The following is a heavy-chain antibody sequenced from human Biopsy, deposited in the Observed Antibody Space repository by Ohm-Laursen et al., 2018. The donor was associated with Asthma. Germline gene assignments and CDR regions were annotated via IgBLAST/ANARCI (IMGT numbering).Heavy chain of an antibody. J-gene: IGHJ4*02. CDR1: GGTFNTYV. CDR2: INSVFGTT. Sequence: ASVKVSCKSLGGTFNTYVIGWVRQAPGQGLEWMGGINSVFGTTTYPQKFQDRVTIPADDSTSTVYMELGSLRSEDTAVYYCARKAGSCISRTCYSLDFWGQGTLVTVSS. V-gene: IGHV1-69*13. CDR3: ARKAGSCISRTCYSLDF. D-gene: IGHD2-2*01.